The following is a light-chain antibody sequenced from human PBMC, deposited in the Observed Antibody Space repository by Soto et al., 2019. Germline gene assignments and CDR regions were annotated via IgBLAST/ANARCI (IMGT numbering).Light chain of an antibody. CDR3: QQTYRSVT. CDR1: QDISSY. V-gene: IGKV1-39*01. CDR2: GAS. Sequence: DIPLTQSPSSLSSSIGDRVTITCRASQDISSYLNWYQQKPGRAPNLLIYGASTLQGGVPSRFSGRASGTEFTLTISGLQSEDVATYYCQQTYRSVTFGQGTRLE. J-gene: IGKJ5*01.